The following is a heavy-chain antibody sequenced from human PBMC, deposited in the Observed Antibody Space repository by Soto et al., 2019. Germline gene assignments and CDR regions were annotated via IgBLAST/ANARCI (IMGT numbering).Heavy chain of an antibody. CDR2: IYYSGST. D-gene: IGHD1-26*01. CDR3: ARSVLWGLLT. Sequence: SETLSLTCTVSGGSISSGGYYWSWIRQHPGKGLEWIGYIYYSGSTYYNPSLKSRVTISVDTSKNQFSLKLSSVTAADTAVYYCARSVLWGLLTWGQGTMVTVSS. J-gene: IGHJ3*01. CDR1: GGSISSGGYY. V-gene: IGHV4-31*03.